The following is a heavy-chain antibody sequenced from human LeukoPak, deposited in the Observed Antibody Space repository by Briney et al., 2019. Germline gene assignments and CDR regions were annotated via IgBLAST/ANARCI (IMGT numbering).Heavy chain of an antibody. D-gene: IGHD2-21*02. CDR3: AKDRLLNCRGDCYIFDY. Sequence: GGSLRLSCVASGFTLRSYVMNWVRQTPRKGLEWVSSISGSGDSTFYADSVKGRFSISRDNSKNTLYLQVNGLRTEDTAVYYCAKDRLLNCRGDCYIFDYWGQGTVVTVSS. CDR1: GFTLRSYV. V-gene: IGHV3-23*01. J-gene: IGHJ4*02. CDR2: ISGSGDST.